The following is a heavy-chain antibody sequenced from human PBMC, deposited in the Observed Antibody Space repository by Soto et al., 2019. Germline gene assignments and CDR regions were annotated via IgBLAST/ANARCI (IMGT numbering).Heavy chain of an antibody. J-gene: IGHJ4*02. CDR2: ISGSGGST. V-gene: IGHV3-23*01. CDR3: AKASNYGDYSGFFDY. Sequence: EVQLLESGGGLVQPGGSLRLSCAASGFTFSSYAMSWVRQAPGKGLEWVSVISGSGGSTYYADSVKGRFTISRDNSKNTLYLQMKSLRAEDTAVYYCAKASNYGDYSGFFDYWGQGTLVTVSS. D-gene: IGHD4-17*01. CDR1: GFTFSSYA.